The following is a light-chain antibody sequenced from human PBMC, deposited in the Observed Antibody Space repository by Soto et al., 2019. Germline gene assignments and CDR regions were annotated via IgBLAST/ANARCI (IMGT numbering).Light chain of an antibody. J-gene: IGKJ1*01. CDR3: QQHNGYSERR. V-gene: IGKV1-5*01. Sequence: DIQMTQSPSTLSASAGDRVTITCRASQSISTWLAWYQQKPGKAPKLLIYGASSLASGVPSRFSGSGSGTEFTLTISSLQPDDFATYYCQQHNGYSERRVGQGTKVDIK. CDR1: QSISTW. CDR2: GAS.